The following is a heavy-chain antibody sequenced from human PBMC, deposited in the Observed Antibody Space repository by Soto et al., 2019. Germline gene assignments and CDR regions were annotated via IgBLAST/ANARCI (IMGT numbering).Heavy chain of an antibody. CDR2: IYFSGTT. CDR1: GVSISDTSYY. Sequence: QLQLQESGPGLVKPSETLSLTCNVSGVSISDTSYYWGWIRQPPGKGLEWIGTIYFSGTTFYNPYLTSRLTISVDTSKTQFSLRLSSVTAADTAVYYCAGHGSYWGQGTLVAVSS. J-gene: IGHJ4*02. CDR3: AGHGSY. V-gene: IGHV4-39*01.